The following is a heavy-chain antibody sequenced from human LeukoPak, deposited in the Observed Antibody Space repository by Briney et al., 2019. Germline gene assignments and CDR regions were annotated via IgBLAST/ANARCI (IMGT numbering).Heavy chain of an antibody. CDR1: GYTFTGYY. V-gene: IGHV1-2*02. CDR2: INPNSGGT. J-gene: IGHJ6*02. Sequence: ASVKVSGKASGYTFTGYYMHWVRQAPGQGLEWMGWINPNSGGTNYAQKFQGRVTMTRDTSISTAYMELSRLRSDDTAVYYCARDHYDILTGYYDYYYYYGMDVWGQGTTVTVSS. D-gene: IGHD3-9*01. CDR3: ARDHYDILTGYYDYYYYYGMDV.